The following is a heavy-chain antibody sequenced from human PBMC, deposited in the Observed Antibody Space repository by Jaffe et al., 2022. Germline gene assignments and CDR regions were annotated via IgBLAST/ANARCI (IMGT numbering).Heavy chain of an antibody. D-gene: IGHD6-13*01. CDR3: ARVWQQLRLDP. CDR1: GYSISSGYY. CDR2: IYHSGST. J-gene: IGHJ5*02. Sequence: QVQLQESGPGLVKPSETLSLTCAVSGYSISSGYYWGWIRQPPGKGLEWIGSIYHSGSTYYNPSLKSRVTISVDTSKNQFSLKLSSVTAADTAVYYCARVWQQLRLDPWGQGTLVTVSS. V-gene: IGHV4-38-2*01.